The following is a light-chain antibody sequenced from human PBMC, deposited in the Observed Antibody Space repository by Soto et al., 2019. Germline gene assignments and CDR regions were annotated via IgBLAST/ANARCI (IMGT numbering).Light chain of an antibody. CDR1: SSDVGGYNY. CDR2: EVS. V-gene: IGLV2-8*01. Sequence: QSALTQPPSASGSPGQSVTISCTGTSSDVGGYNYVSWYQQHPGKAPKLMIYEVSKRPSGVPDRFSGSKSGNTASLTVSGLQAEDEADYYCSSYASSNKGVFGTGTKVTAL. CDR3: SSYASSNKGV. J-gene: IGLJ1*01.